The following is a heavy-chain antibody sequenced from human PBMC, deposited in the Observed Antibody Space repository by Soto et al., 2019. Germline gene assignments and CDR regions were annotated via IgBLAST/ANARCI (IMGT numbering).Heavy chain of an antibody. J-gene: IGHJ6*02. D-gene: IGHD2-15*01. Sequence: EVQLVESGGGLVKPGESLRLSCTASGFTFSIFTLHWVRQAPGKGLEWVSSVNSDNAYIYYADSVRGRFTISRDNAKNSISLQMNSLRADDTAVYYCARGFCSGGNCNNGLDVWGQGTTVTV. CDR2: VNSDNAYI. V-gene: IGHV3-21*01. CDR1: GFTFSIFT. CDR3: ARGFCSGGNCNNGLDV.